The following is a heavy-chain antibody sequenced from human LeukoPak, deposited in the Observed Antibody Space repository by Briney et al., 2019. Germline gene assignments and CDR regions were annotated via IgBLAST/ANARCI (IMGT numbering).Heavy chain of an antibody. CDR3: ARGWKLPFFDY. Sequence: PSETLFLTCAVYGGSFSGYYWSWIRQPPGKGLEWIGEINHSGSTNYNPSLKSRVTISVDTSKNQFSLKLSSVTAADTAVYYCARGWKLPFFDYWGQGTLVTVSS. CDR2: INHSGST. V-gene: IGHV4-34*01. CDR1: GGSFSGYY. D-gene: IGHD2-15*01. J-gene: IGHJ4*02.